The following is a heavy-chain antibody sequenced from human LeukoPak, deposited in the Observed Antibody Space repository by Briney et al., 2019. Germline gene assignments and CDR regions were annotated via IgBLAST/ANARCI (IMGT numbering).Heavy chain of an antibody. J-gene: IGHJ6*03. CDR3: ARVPRGKIGTYYMDL. CDR1: GYSISSGYY. CDR2: IYHSGST. Sequence: PSETLSLTCTVSGYSISSGYYWGWIRQPPGKGLEWIGSIYHSGSTYYNPSLKSRVTISVDTSKNQFSLKLNSVTAADTAVYYCARVPRGKIGTYYMDLWGKGTTVTISS. V-gene: IGHV4-38-2*02. D-gene: IGHD1-1*01.